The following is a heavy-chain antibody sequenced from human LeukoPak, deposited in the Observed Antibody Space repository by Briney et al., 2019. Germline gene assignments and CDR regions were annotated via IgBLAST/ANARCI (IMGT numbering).Heavy chain of an antibody. Sequence: GRSLRLSCAASGFTFSRHGIHWVRQAPGKGLEWVAVISYDGSNKYYADSVKGRFTISRDNSKNTLYLQMNSLRAEDTAVYYCARTYGPYYFDYWGQGTLVTVSS. CDR1: GFTFSRHG. CDR3: ARTYGPYYFDY. J-gene: IGHJ4*02. CDR2: ISYDGSNK. V-gene: IGHV3-30*03. D-gene: IGHD4-17*01.